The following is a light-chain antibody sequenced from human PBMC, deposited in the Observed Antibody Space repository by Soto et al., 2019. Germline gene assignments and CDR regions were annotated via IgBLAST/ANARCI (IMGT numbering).Light chain of an antibody. CDR3: QQYNSSPRT. J-gene: IGKJ1*01. Sequence: DIQMTQSPSTLSASVGDRVTITCRASQSISYWLAWYQQKPGKAPKLLIYKASSLESGVPSRFSGSGSGTEFTLTISSLQPDDVATYYCQQYNSSPRTFVQGTKVEIK. CDR1: QSISYW. CDR2: KAS. V-gene: IGKV1-5*03.